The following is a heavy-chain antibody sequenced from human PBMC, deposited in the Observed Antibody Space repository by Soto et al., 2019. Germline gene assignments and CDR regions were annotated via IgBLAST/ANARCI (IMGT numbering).Heavy chain of an antibody. CDR2: INHSGST. D-gene: IGHD3-10*01. CDR1: GGSFSGYY. J-gene: IGHJ6*02. CDR3: ATGRGVRGVIITTYYYYGLDV. Sequence: QVQLQQWGAGLLKPSETLSLTCAVYGGSFSGYYWSWIRQPPGKGLEWIGEINHSGSTNYNPSLKSRVTISGDTSKNQFSLKLSSVSAADTAVYYCATGRGVRGVIITTYYYYGLDVWGQGTTVTVSS. V-gene: IGHV4-34*01.